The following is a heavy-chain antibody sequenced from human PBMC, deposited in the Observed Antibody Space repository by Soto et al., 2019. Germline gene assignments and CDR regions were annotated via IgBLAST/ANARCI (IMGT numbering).Heavy chain of an antibody. D-gene: IGHD4-17*01. Sequence: SETLSLTCTVSGGSISSGGYYWSWIRQHPGKGLEWIGYIYYSGSTYYNPSLKSRVTISVDTSKNQFSLKLSSVTAADTAVYYCARDTYYGDYGATSSWGQGTLVTVSS. CDR3: ARDTYYGDYGATSS. CDR2: IYYSGST. J-gene: IGHJ5*02. CDR1: GGSISSGGYY. V-gene: IGHV4-31*03.